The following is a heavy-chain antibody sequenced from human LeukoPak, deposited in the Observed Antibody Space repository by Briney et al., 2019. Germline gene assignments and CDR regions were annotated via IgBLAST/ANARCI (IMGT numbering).Heavy chain of an antibody. D-gene: IGHD3-3*01. V-gene: IGHV3-9*01. Sequence: GGSLRLSCAASGFTFDDYAMHWVRQAPGKGLQWVSAISWNSGSIGYADSAKGRFTISRDNAKNSLYLQMNSLRAEDTALYYCTKDNYDFWSGYSTFDPWGQGTLVTVSS. CDR2: ISWNSGSI. CDR3: TKDNYDFWSGYSTFDP. CDR1: GFTFDDYA. J-gene: IGHJ5*02.